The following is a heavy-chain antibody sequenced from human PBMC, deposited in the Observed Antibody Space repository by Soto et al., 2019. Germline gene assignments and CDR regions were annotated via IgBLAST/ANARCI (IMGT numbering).Heavy chain of an antibody. D-gene: IGHD5-12*01. J-gene: IGHJ4*02. CDR1: GFTFISHA. V-gene: IGHV3-33*01. CDR3: ARDPGYSGYDFDY. CDR2: IWYDGSKK. Sequence: GGSLRLSCAASGFTFISHAMHWVRQAPGKGLEWVAVIWYDGSKKYYADSVKGRFTVARDDSKNTLYLQMNSLRVEDTAVYYCARDPGYSGYDFDYWGQGTLVTVSS.